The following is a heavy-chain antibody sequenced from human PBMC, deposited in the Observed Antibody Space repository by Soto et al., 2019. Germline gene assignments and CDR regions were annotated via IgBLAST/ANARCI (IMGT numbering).Heavy chain of an antibody. V-gene: IGHV3-30*18. Sequence: GGSLRLSCAASGFTFSSYGMHWVRQAPGKGLEWVAVISYDGSNKYYADSVKGRFTISKDNSKNTLYLQMNSLRAEDTAVYYCAKVDLGGIVRAKQKHYYYGMDVWGQGTTVTVSS. J-gene: IGHJ6*02. D-gene: IGHD1-26*01. CDR1: GFTFSSYG. CDR2: ISYDGSNK. CDR3: AKVDLGGIVRAKQKHYYYGMDV.